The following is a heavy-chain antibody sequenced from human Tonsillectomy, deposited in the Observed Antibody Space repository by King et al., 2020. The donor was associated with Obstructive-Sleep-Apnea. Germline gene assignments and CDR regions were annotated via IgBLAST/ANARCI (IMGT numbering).Heavy chain of an antibody. V-gene: IGHV4-31*03. CDR2: IYYSGST. D-gene: IGHD6-13*01. CDR3: ARDKAAAGLPLIDY. Sequence: VQLQESGPGLVKPSQTLSLTCSVSGGSISSGGYYWSWIRQHPGKGLEWIGYIYYSGSTYYNPSLKSRVTISVDTSKNQFSLKLSSVTAADTAVYYCARDKAAAGLPLIDYWGQGTLVTVSS. J-gene: IGHJ4*02. CDR1: GGSISSGGYY.